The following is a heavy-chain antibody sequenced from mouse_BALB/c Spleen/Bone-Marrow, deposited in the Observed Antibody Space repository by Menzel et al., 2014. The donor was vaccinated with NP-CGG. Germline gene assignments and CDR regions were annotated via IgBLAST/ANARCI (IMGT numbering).Heavy chain of an antibody. Sequence: EVHLVESGGGLVQPGGSLRLSCTTSGFTFTDYYMSWVRQPPGKALEWLGFIRNKANGYTTEYSASVKGRFTISRDNSQSILYLQMNTLRAEDSATYYCARDRGLTYFDYWGQGTTLTVSP. CDR2: IRNKANGYTT. V-gene: IGHV7-3*02. CDR1: GFTFTDYY. J-gene: IGHJ2*01. D-gene: IGHD2-4*01. CDR3: ARDRGLTYFDY.